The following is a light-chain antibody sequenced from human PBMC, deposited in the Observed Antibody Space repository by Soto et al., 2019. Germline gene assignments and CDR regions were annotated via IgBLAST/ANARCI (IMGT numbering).Light chain of an antibody. Sequence: EIVLTQSPGTLSLSPGERATLSCWTSQSVGSSYLGWYQQKPGQAPRLLIYGTSSRATGIPDRFSGSGSGTEFTLTISRLEPEDLAVYYCQQYNLSPATFGGGTKVDIK. CDR3: QQYNLSPAT. CDR2: GTS. J-gene: IGKJ4*01. V-gene: IGKV3-20*01. CDR1: QSVGSSY.